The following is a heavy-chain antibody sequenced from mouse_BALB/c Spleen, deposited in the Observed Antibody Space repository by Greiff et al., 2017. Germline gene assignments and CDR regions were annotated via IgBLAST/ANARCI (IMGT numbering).Heavy chain of an antibody. Sequence: EVQVVESGGGLVQPGGSLRLSCATSGFTFTDYYMSWVRQPPGKALEWLGFIRNKANGYTTEYSASVKGRFTISRDNSQSILYLQMNTLRAEDSATYYCARDYYGSRGAMDYWGQGTSVTVSS. D-gene: IGHD1-1*01. J-gene: IGHJ4*01. CDR2: IRNKANGYTT. CDR1: GFTFTDYY. CDR3: ARDYYGSRGAMDY. V-gene: IGHV7-3*02.